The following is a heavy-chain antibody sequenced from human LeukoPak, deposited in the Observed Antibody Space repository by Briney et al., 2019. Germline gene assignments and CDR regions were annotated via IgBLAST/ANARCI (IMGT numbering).Heavy chain of an antibody. D-gene: IGHD6-19*01. CDR1: GYSFTNFD. V-gene: IGHV1-8*01. Sequence: ASVKVSCKASGYSFTNFDINWVRQATGQGLEWMGWMNPNSGNKGYAQKFQGRVTMTMNTSISIAYMELSSLRSEDRAVYYCARGPQWRGDYHYMYVWGRGTTDTVSS. CDR3: ARGPQWRGDYHYMYV. CDR2: MNPNSGNK. J-gene: IGHJ6*03.